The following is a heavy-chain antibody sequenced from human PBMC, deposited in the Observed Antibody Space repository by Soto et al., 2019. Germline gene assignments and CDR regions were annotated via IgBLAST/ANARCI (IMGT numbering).Heavy chain of an antibody. J-gene: IGHJ5*02. CDR3: AKDQRIQLWLGWFDP. CDR1: GFTFDDYA. CDR2: ISWNSGSI. D-gene: IGHD5-18*01. Sequence: PGGSLRLSCAASGFTFDDYAMHWVRQAPGKGLGWVSGISWNSGSIGYADSVKGRFTISRDNAKNSLYLQMNSLRAEDTALYYCAKDQRIQLWLGWFDPWGQGTLVTVSS. V-gene: IGHV3-9*01.